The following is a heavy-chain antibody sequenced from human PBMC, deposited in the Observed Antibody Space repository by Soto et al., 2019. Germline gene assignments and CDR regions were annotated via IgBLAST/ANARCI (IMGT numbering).Heavy chain of an antibody. J-gene: IGHJ4*02. D-gene: IGHD2-2*01. CDR3: AGNDCFSSSGYVSY. V-gene: IGHV1-18*01. CDR2: ISAYNGNT. CDR1: GYTFTSYG. Sequence: QVQLVQSGAEVKKPGASVKVSCKASGYTFTSYGISWVRQAPGQGLERMGWISAYNGNTNYAQELQGRVTMSTHTTKSTAYMESRSLISDDTAVYYGAGNDCFSSSGYVSYWVQGTLVAVSS.